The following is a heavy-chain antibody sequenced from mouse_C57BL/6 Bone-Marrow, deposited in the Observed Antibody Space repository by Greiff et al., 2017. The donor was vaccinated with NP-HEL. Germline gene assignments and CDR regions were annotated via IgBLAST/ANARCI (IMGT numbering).Heavy chain of an antibody. V-gene: IGHV3-6*01. D-gene: IGHD2-2*01. CDR2: ISYDGSN. CDR1: GYSITSGYY. J-gene: IGHJ2*01. CDR3: ARLYGYGGDY. Sequence: VQLQQSGPGLVKPSQSLSLTCSVTGYSITSGYYWNWIRQFPGNKLEWMGYISYDGSNNYNPSLKNRISITRDTSKNQFFLKLNSVTTEDTATYYCARLYGYGGDYWGQGTTLTVSS.